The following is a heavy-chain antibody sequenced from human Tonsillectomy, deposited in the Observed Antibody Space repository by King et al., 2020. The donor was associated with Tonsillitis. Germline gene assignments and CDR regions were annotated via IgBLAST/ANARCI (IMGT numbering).Heavy chain of an antibody. CDR2: IYYIGST. D-gene: IGHD6-13*01. Sequence: QLQESGPGLVKPSETLSLTCTVSGGSISSYYWTWIRQPPGKGLEWIGYIYYIGSTNYNPSLKSRFTISEDTSKNQFSLQLSSVTAADTAVYYCARGVSSWDFDHWGQGTLVTVSS. J-gene: IGHJ4*02. CDR1: GGSISSYY. CDR3: ARGVSSWDFDH. V-gene: IGHV4-59*01.